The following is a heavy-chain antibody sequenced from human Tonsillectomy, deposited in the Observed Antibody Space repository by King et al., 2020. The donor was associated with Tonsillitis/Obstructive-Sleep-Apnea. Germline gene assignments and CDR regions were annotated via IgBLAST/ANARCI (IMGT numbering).Heavy chain of an antibody. Sequence: QVQLVESGAEVKKPGSSVKVSCKASGGTFSSYAISWVRQAPGQGLEWVGRIIPMLRIANYAQKFQGRVTMTADKSTSTAYMELSSLRSEDTAVYYCARDVVEAALVNSWYTDVWGKGTTVTVSS. D-gene: IGHD5-18*01. J-gene: IGHJ6*03. CDR1: GGTFSSYA. V-gene: IGHV1-69*09. CDR3: ARDVVEAALVNSWYTDV. CDR2: IIPMLRIA.